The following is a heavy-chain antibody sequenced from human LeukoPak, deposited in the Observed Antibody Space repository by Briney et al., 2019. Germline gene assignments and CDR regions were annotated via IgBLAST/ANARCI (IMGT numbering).Heavy chain of an antibody. V-gene: IGHV4-61*08. CDR3: AGDQYGMDV. J-gene: IGHJ6*02. CDR1: GGSISSGGYY. Sequence: SSETLSLTCTVSGGSISSGGYYWSWIRQHPGKGLEWIGYIYYSGTTNYNPSLKSRVSISVDTSKKQFSLKLSSVTAADTAVYYCAGDQYGMDVWGQGTTVTVSS. CDR2: IYYSGTT. D-gene: IGHD4-17*01.